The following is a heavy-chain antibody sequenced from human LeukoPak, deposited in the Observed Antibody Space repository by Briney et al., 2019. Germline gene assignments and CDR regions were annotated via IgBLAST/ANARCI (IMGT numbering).Heavy chain of an antibody. V-gene: IGHV3-23*01. Sequence: GGSLSLSCAVSGFTFSSYAMSWVRQAPGKGLEWVSAISGSGGSTYYADSVKGRFTISRDNSKNTLYLQMNSLRAEDTAVYYCAIPPYSSSWYVVPNDYWGQGTLVTVSS. CDR3: AIPPYSSSWYVVPNDY. CDR2: ISGSGGST. D-gene: IGHD6-13*01. J-gene: IGHJ4*02. CDR1: GFTFSSYA.